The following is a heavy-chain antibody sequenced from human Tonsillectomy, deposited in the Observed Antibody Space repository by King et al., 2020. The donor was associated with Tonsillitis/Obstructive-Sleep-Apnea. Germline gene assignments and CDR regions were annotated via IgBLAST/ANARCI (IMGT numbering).Heavy chain of an antibody. CDR1: GFTFSSYA. V-gene: IGHV3-23*04. CDR3: AKDGLNYEFGRFRIDY. CDR2: ISGSGGST. D-gene: IGHD3-3*01. Sequence: VQLVESGGGLVQPGGSLRLSCAASGFTFSSYAMSWVRQAPGKGLEWVSAISGSGGSTYYADSVKGRFTISRDNSKKTLYLQMNSLRDEDTAVYYCAKDGLNYEFGRFRIDYWGQGPLVTVSS. J-gene: IGHJ4*02.